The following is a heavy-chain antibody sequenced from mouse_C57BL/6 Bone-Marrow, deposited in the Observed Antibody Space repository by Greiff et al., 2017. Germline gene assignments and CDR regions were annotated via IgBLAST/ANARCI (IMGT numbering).Heavy chain of an antibody. V-gene: IGHV1-64*01. Sequence: VQLQQPGAELVKPGASVKLSCKASGYTFTSYWMHWVKQRPGQGLEWIGMIHPNSGSTNYNEKFKSKATLTVDKSSSTAYMQLSSLTSEDSAVYYCARDDCSSYPYAMDHWGQGTSVTGSS. J-gene: IGHJ4*01. CDR2: IHPNSGST. CDR3: ARDDCSSYPYAMDH. CDR1: GYTFTSYW. D-gene: IGHD1-1*01.